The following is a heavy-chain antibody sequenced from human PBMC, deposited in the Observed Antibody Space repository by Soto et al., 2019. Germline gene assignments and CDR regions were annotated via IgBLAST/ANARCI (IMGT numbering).Heavy chain of an antibody. CDR2: VSYDGSNK. CDR1: GFTFSSYG. D-gene: IGHD3-10*01. Sequence: GGSLRLSCAASGFTFSSYGMHWVRQAPGKGLEWVALVSYDGSNKNYADSVKGRFTISRDNSKNTLYLQMNSLRAEDTAVYYCAKGPYYSDAFNIWGQGTMVTVSS. V-gene: IGHV3-30*18. CDR3: AKGPYYSDAFNI. J-gene: IGHJ3*02.